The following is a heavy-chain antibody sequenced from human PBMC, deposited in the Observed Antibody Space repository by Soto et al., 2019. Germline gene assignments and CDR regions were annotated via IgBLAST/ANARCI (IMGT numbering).Heavy chain of an antibody. D-gene: IGHD3-22*01. J-gene: IGHJ4*02. V-gene: IGHV4-59*01. CDR2: IYYSGST. CDR1: GGSISSYY. CDR3: AREFGYYDSSGYLDY. Sequence: SETLSLTCTVSGGSISSYYWSWIRQPPGKGLEWIGYIYYSGSTNYNPSLKSRVTISVDTSKNQFSLKLSSVTAADTAVYYCAREFGYYDSSGYLDYWGQGTLVTVSS.